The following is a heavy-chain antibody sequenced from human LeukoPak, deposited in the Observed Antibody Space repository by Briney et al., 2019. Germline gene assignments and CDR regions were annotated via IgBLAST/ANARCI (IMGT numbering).Heavy chain of an antibody. CDR3: ARRTLTYYYDSSGPYNWFDP. J-gene: IGHJ5*02. CDR2: INHSGST. V-gene: IGHV4-34*01. D-gene: IGHD3-22*01. Sequence: SETLSLTCAVYGGSFSGYYWSWIRQPPGKGLEWIGEINHSGSTNYNPSLKSRVTISVDTSKNQFSLKLSSVTAADTAVYYCARRTLTYYYDSSGPYNWFDPWGQGTLVTVSS. CDR1: GGSFSGYY.